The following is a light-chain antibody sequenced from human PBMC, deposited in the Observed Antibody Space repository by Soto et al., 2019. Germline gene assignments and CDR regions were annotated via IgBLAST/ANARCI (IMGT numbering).Light chain of an antibody. CDR3: QQYNSFPYT. CDR1: QIMTSW. Sequence: DIQMTQAPSILSASVGDRVTITCRASQIMTSWLAWYQQKPGKAPKLLIFDASSLESGVPSRFSGSGSGTEFTLTISSLQPDDVATYYCQQYNSFPYTFGQGTKLEIK. J-gene: IGKJ2*01. V-gene: IGKV1-5*01. CDR2: DAS.